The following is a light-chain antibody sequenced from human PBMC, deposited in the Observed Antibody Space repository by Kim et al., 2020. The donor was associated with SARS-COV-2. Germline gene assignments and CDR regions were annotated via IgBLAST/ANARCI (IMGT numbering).Light chain of an antibody. Sequence: SPGGRAPPSRGASQSVSSSYLAWDQQRPGQAPRLLISGAYSRATGIPERFSGSGSGRDFTLTISRLGRQDFAVYYCQQYGIAHPTFGGGTQVDIK. J-gene: IGKJ4*01. V-gene: IGKV3-20*01. CDR3: QQYGIAHPT. CDR1: QSVSSSY. CDR2: GAY.